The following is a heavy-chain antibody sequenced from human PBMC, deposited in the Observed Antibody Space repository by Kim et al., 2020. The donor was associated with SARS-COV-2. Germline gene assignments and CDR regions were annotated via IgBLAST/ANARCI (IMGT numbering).Heavy chain of an antibody. CDR2: FDPEDGET. CDR1: GYTLTELS. CDR3: ATEGGITIKFRYFDY. V-gene: IGHV1-24*01. J-gene: IGHJ4*02. Sequence: ASVKVSCKVSGYTLTELSMHWVRQAPGKGLEWMGGFDPEDGETIYAQKFQGRVTMTEDTSTDTAYMELSSLRSEDTAVYYCATEGGITIKFRYFDYWGQGTLVTVSS. D-gene: IGHD3-10*01.